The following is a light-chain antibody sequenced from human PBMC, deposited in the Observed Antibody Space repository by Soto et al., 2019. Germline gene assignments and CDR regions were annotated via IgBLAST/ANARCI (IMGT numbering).Light chain of an antibody. Sequence: DIQMTQSPTSLSASVGDRVTITCRASQDIRNFVAWYQQKPGKAPKLLIYAASTLQSGVPSRFSGSGSGTDFTLTSNSLQTEDVATYSCQKYSSVPVFGPGTKVEIK. V-gene: IGKV1-27*01. CDR2: AAS. CDR1: QDIRNF. J-gene: IGKJ3*01. CDR3: QKYSSVPV.